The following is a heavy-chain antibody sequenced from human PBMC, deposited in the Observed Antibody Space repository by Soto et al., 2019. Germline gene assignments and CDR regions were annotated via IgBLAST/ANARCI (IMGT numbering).Heavy chain of an antibody. V-gene: IGHV4-59*01. CDR2: IYYSGST. CDR1: GGSISSYY. D-gene: IGHD3-10*01. Sequence: SETLSLTCTVSGGSISSYYWSWIRQPPGKGLEWIGYIYYSGSTNYNPSLKSRVTISVDTSKNQFSLKLSSVTAADTAVYYCARAAWFGELLSFDPWGQGTLVTVSS. J-gene: IGHJ5*02. CDR3: ARAAWFGELLSFDP.